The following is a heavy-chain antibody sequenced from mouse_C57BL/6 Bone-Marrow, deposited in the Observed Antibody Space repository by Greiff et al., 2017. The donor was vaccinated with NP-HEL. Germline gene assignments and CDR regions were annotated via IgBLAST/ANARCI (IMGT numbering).Heavy chain of an antibody. D-gene: IGHD2-2*01. V-gene: IGHV1-77*01. Sequence: VQLQQPGAELVMPGASVKLSCKASGYTFTDYYINWVKQRPGQGLEWIGKIGPGSGSTYYNEKFKGKATLTADKSSSTAYMQLSSLTSEDSAVYFCASPEGLRRWYFDVWGTGTTVTVSS. CDR2: IGPGSGST. CDR1: GYTFTDYY. CDR3: ASPEGLRRWYFDV. J-gene: IGHJ1*03.